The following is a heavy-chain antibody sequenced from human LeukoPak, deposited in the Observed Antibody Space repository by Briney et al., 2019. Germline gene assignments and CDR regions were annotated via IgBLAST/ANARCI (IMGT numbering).Heavy chain of an antibody. D-gene: IGHD5-24*01. J-gene: IGHJ4*02. V-gene: IGHV3-21*01. Sequence: GGSLRLSCAASGFTFSESAMDWVRQAPGKGLEWVSSIGSSSSYIYYADSVKGRFTISRDNAKNSLYLQMNSLRAEDMAVYYCARRDGDGYNIDYWGQGTLVTVFS. CDR3: ARRDGDGYNIDY. CDR1: GFTFSESA. CDR2: IGSSSSYI.